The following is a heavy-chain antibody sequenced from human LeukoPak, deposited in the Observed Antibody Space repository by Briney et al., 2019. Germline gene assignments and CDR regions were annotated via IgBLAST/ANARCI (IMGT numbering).Heavy chain of an antibody. Sequence: PGGSLRLSCAASGFTFSSYSMNWVRQAPGKGLEWVSYISSSSSTIYYADSVKGRFTISRDNAKNSLYLQMNSLRAEDTAVYYCARDLDYWGRGTLVTVSS. CDR1: GFTFSSYS. V-gene: IGHV3-48*01. J-gene: IGHJ4*02. CDR3: ARDLDY. CDR2: ISSSSSTI.